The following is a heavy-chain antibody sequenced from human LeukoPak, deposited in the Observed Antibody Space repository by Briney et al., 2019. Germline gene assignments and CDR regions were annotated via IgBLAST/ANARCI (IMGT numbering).Heavy chain of an antibody. CDR3: AKDRTLRVDWDAFDI. D-gene: IGHD5-12*01. V-gene: IGHV3-7*01. Sequence: PGGSLRLSCAASGFTFSSYWMSWVRQAPGKGLEWVANIKQDGSEKYYVDSVKGRFTISRDNAKNSLYLQMNSLRAEDTAVYYCAKDRTLRVDWDAFDIWGQGTMVTVSS. CDR1: GFTFSSYW. CDR2: IKQDGSEK. J-gene: IGHJ3*02.